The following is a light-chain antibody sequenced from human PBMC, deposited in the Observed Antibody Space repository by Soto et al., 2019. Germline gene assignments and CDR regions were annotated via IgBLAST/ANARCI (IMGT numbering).Light chain of an antibody. Sequence: QAVVTQPPSASGTPGQTVTISCSGSSSNIGSNAVSRYQQLPGTAPKLLIYSNHQRPSGVPDRFSGAKSGTSASLAMSGLQSEDEADYYCAAWDGSLNGYVFGTGTKLTVL. CDR3: AAWDGSLNGYV. J-gene: IGLJ1*01. CDR2: SNH. V-gene: IGLV1-44*01. CDR1: SSNIGSNA.